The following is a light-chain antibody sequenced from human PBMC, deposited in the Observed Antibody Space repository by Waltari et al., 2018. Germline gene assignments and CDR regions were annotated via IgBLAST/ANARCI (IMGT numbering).Light chain of an antibody. V-gene: IGKV3-20*01. Sequence: DIVLTQSPCPASLSSGVRVTLLCRASQSVGSSSLAWYQQKPGQAPRLVIYRASRRATGIPERFSGSGAGNDFSLTSSRLEAEDFAVYCCQQHGTLPATFGQGTKVEIK. CDR3: QQHGTLPAT. J-gene: IGKJ1*01. CDR1: QSVGSSS. CDR2: RAS.